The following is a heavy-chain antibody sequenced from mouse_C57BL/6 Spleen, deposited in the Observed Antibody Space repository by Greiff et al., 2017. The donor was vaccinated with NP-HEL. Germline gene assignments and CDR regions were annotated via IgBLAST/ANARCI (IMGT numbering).Heavy chain of an antibody. CDR3: ARHYWYFDV. CDR1: GYSFTGYY. V-gene: IGHV1-42*01. Sequence: EVKVEESGPELVKPGASVKISCKASGYSFTGYYMNWVKQSPEKSLEWIGEINPSTGGTTYNQKFKAKATLTVDKSSSTAYMQLKSLTSEDSAVYYCARHYWYFDVWGTGTTVTVSS. J-gene: IGHJ1*03. CDR2: INPSTGGT.